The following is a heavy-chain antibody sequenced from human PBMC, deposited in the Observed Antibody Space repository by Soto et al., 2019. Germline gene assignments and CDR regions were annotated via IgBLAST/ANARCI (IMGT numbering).Heavy chain of an antibody. J-gene: IGHJ3*02. D-gene: IGHD2-2*01. Sequence: QVQLVQSGAEVKKPGSSVKVSCKASGGTFSSYTISWVRQAPGQGLEWMGRIIPILGIANYAQKFQGRVTIXXDXSXXTAYMELSSLRSEDTAVYYCASQLAYQLPIGAFDIWGQGTMVTVSS. V-gene: IGHV1-69*02. CDR2: IIPILGIA. CDR3: ASQLAYQLPIGAFDI. CDR1: GGTFSSYT.